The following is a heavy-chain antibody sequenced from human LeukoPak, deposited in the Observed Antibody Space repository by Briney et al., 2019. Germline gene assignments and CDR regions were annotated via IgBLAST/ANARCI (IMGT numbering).Heavy chain of an antibody. Sequence: GGSLRLSCAASGFTFDDYAMHWVRQAPGKGLEWVSGFSWNSGSIGYADSVKGRFTISRDNAKNSLYLQMNSLRAEDTALYYCARDDRYCGGDCYSDYWGQGTLVTVSS. V-gene: IGHV3-9*01. CDR1: GFTFDDYA. CDR3: ARDDRYCGGDCYSDY. CDR2: FSWNSGSI. J-gene: IGHJ4*02. D-gene: IGHD2-21*02.